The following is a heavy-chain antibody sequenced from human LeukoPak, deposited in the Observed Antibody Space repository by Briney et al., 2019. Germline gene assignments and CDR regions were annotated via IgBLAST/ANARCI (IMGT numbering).Heavy chain of an antibody. CDR2: ISYDGSNK. V-gene: IGHV3-30-3*02. CDR3: AKEAEDYGDYPDAFDI. J-gene: IGHJ3*02. CDR1: GFTLSAYA. Sequence: PGGSLRLSCVVSGFTLSAYAMHWVRQAPGKGLEWVAVISYDGSNKFYADTVKGRFTISRDNSKNTVYLQMNSLRDEDTAVYYCAKEAEDYGDYPDAFDIWGQGTMVTVSS. D-gene: IGHD4-17*01.